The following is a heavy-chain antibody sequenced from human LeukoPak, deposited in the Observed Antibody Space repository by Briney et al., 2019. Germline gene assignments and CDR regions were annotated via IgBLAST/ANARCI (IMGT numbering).Heavy chain of an antibody. CDR3: ARDGLYSNRIAAAENFDY. CDR1: GGTFSSYA. V-gene: IGHV1-18*01. CDR2: ISAYNGNT. Sequence: ASVKVSCKASGGTFSSYAISWVRQAPGQGLEWMGWISAYNGNTNYAQKLQGRVTMTTDTSTSTAYMELRSLRSDDTAVYYCARDGLYSNRIAAAENFDYWGQGTLVTVSS. J-gene: IGHJ4*02. D-gene: IGHD6-13*01.